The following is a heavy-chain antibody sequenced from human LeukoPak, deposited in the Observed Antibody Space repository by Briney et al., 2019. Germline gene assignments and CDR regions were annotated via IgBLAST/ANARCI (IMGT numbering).Heavy chain of an antibody. D-gene: IGHD6-13*01. CDR1: GGTFSSYA. J-gene: IGHJ5*02. Sequence: ASVKVSCKASGGTFSSYAISWVRQAPGQGLEWMGGFDPEDGETIYAQKFQGRVTMTEDTSTDTAYMELSSLRSEDTAVYYCATGMKTAAGYNWFDPWGQGTLVTVSS. CDR2: FDPEDGET. V-gene: IGHV1-24*01. CDR3: ATGMKTAAGYNWFDP.